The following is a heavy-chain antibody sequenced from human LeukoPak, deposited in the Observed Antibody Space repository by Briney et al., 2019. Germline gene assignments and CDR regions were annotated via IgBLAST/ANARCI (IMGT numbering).Heavy chain of an antibody. D-gene: IGHD2-15*01. CDR3: VRGYCSGANCFRNNWFES. CDR1: GGSFTGYY. Sequence: SETLSLTCAVYGGSFTGYYWTWIRQPPGKGPEWIGEVIHSGSTTYNPSLKSRVTISVDTSKKQFSLSLSSVTTADTAVYYCVRGYCSGANCFRNNWFESWGQGTLVTVSS. V-gene: IGHV4-34*01. CDR2: VIHSGST. J-gene: IGHJ5*01.